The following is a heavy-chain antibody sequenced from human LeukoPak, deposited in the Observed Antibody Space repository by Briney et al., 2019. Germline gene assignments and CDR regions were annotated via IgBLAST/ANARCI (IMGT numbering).Heavy chain of an antibody. CDR3: AKGSLGPAARPPFDY. J-gene: IGHJ4*02. D-gene: IGHD6-6*01. CDR2: ISSSGSGDNT. CDR1: GVTLSTYA. V-gene: IGHV3-23*01. Sequence: GGSLRLSCAASGVTLSTYAMSWARQAPGKGLEWVSGISSSGSGDNTYYADSVKGRFTISRDSSKNTLFLHMNTLRAEDTAIYYCAKGSLGPAARPPFDYWGQGTLVTVSS.